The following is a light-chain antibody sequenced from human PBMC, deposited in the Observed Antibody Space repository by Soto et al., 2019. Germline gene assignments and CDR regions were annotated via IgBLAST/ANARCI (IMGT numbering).Light chain of an antibody. J-gene: IGLJ2*01. CDR3: SSYTSSRTLV. Sequence: QSVLTQPASVSGSPGQSITISCTGTSSDIGAYKYVSWYQQHPGRAPKLMIYEVIHRPSGVSSRFSGSKSGKTASPSISGLQADDEADYYCSSYTSSRTLVFGGGTKLTVL. CDR1: SSDIGAYKY. V-gene: IGLV2-14*01. CDR2: EVI.